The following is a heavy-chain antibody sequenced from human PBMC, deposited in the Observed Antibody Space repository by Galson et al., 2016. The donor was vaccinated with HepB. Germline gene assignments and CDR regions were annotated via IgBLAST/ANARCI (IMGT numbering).Heavy chain of an antibody. V-gene: IGHV1-69*04. Sequence: SVKVSCKASGGTFSSYAISWVRQAPGQGLEWMGRIIHILGLANYAQTFQGRVTITADNSTSTAYLELSSLRSEDTAVYYCARISMYHLLSTEAWGPGTLVTVSS. CDR3: ARISMYHLLSTEA. CDR2: IIHILGLA. D-gene: IGHD2-2*01. CDR1: GGTFSSYA. J-gene: IGHJ5*02.